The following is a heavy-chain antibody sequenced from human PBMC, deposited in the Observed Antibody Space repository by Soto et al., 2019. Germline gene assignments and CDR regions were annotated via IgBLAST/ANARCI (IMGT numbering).Heavy chain of an antibody. J-gene: IGHJ5*02. CDR2: INPKSRGT. CDR3: ARVTLKAGNTFDP. Sequence: QVQLVQSGAEVKKPGASVKVSCKASGYTFTDYFIHWVRQAPGQGFEWMGLINPKSRGTNYAQKFHGRVTMTSDTSNSTPYMELRGLRSDNTAVYYCARVTLKAGNTFDPWGQGTLVTVSS. V-gene: IGHV1-2*02. CDR1: GYTFTDYF.